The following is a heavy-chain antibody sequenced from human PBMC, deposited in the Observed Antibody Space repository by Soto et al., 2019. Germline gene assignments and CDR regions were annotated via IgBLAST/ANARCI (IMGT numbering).Heavy chain of an antibody. CDR3: ARDSPLGNAFDI. J-gene: IGHJ3*02. CDR1: GGSISSGGYS. Sequence: SETLSLTCAVSGGSISSGGYSWSWIRQPPGKGLEWIGYIYHSGSTYYNPSLKSRVTISVDRSKNQFSLKLSSVTAADTAVYYCARDSPLGNAFDIWGQGTMVTVSS. CDR2: IYHSGST. V-gene: IGHV4-30-2*01. D-gene: IGHD3-16*01.